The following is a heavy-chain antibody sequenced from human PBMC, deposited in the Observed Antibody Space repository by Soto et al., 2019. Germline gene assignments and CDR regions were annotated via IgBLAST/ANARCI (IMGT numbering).Heavy chain of an antibody. CDR3: ARKRVMITLGFANNEHDAFDI. Sequence: VEALKISFIGSGYSFTSYWIGRVRQMPGKGLESVGIIYPGDSATRYSPSIQGQVTISANKSIRTTYLQWSSLKDSDTAMYYCARKRVMITLGFANNEHDAFDIWGQGTMVTVSS. CDR2: IYPGDSAT. V-gene: IGHV5-51*01. D-gene: IGHD3-16*01. J-gene: IGHJ3*02. CDR1: GYSFTSYW.